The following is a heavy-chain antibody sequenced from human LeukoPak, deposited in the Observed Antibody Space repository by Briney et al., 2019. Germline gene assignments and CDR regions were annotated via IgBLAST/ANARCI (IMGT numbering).Heavy chain of an antibody. D-gene: IGHD2-15*01. J-gene: IGHJ5*02. Sequence: PSETLSLTCTVSGGSISSSSYYWGWIRQPPGKGLEWIGSIYYSGSTYYNPSLKSRVTISVDTSKNQFSLKLSSVTAADTAVYYCARQFRYCSGGSCYSNWFDPWGQGTLVTFSS. CDR2: IYYSGST. CDR1: GGSISSSSYY. V-gene: IGHV4-39*01. CDR3: ARQFRYCSGGSCYSNWFDP.